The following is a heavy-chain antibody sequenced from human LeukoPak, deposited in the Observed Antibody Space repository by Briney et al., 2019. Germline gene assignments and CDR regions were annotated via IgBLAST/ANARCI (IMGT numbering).Heavy chain of an antibody. CDR2: INSDGSEG. D-gene: IGHD6-6*01. J-gene: IGHJ3*01. V-gene: IGHV3-7*03. CDR1: GFTFSGFW. Sequence: GGSLRLSCAVSGFTFSGFWMSWSRQAPGKGLEWVASINSDGSEGYYADVVKGRFTSSRDNAKNSLYLQINSLRAEDTAVYYCARSSYSSSSSVWGQGTMVTVSS. CDR3: ARSSYSSSSSV.